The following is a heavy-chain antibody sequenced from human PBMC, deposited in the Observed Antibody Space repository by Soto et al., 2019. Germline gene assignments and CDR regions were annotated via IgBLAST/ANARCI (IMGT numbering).Heavy chain of an antibody. Sequence: EVQLVESGGGLVQPGGSLRLSCAASGFTFSTYEMNWVRQAPGQGLEWVSYISKSGIDIYYADSVKGRFTISRDNANNSLYLEMNSLRAEDTAVYYCAPRKYGSFNIGAFDIWGQGTVVTVSS. CDR3: APRKYGSFNIGAFDI. CDR2: ISKSGIDI. J-gene: IGHJ3*02. V-gene: IGHV3-48*03. D-gene: IGHD1-26*01. CDR1: GFTFSTYE.